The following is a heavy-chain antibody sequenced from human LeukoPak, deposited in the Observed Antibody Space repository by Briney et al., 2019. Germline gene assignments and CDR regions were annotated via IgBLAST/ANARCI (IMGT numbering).Heavy chain of an antibody. CDR1: GFSFSGSW. D-gene: IGHD5-24*01. Sequence: PGGSLRLSCAASGFSFSGSWMNWVRQAPGKGLEWAANINPDGSQKRFVDSVMGRFTVSRDNAKNSLYLQMNSLRSEDTAVFYCAAWTDRGYNFWGQGTLVTVSS. J-gene: IGHJ4*02. CDR3: AAWTDRGYNF. CDR2: INPDGSQK. V-gene: IGHV3-7*01.